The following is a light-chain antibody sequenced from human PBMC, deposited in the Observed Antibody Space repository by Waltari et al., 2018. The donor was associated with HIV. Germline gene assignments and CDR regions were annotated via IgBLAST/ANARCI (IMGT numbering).Light chain of an antibody. Sequence: AVQLALSPSPLSASVGAAVIITCRTSQGISAALAWYRQKPGKTPDLLIYDVSTWESGVPAKFSGSGSGTDFTLTINSLQPEDSAIYYCQQRSGYPLTFGQGTRLEIK. V-gene: IGKV1-13*02. CDR1: QGISAA. CDR3: QQRSGYPLT. CDR2: DVS. J-gene: IGKJ5*01.